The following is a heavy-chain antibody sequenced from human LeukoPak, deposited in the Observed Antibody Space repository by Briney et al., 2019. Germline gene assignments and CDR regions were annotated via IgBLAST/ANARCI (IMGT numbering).Heavy chain of an antibody. CDR1: GFIFSSYA. D-gene: IGHD3-3*02. CDR2: ISGSGGST. V-gene: IGHV3-23*01. J-gene: IGHJ1*01. CDR3: AKGCTIRDHFQH. Sequence: GGSLRLSCAASGFIFSSYAMSWVRQAPGKGLEWVSAISGSGGSTYYADSVKGRFTISRDNSKNTLYLQMNSLRAEDTAVYYCAKGCTIRDHFQHWGQGTLVTVSS.